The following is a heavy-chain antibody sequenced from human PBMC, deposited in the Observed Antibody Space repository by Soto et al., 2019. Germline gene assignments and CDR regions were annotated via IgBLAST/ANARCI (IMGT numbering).Heavy chain of an antibody. Sequence: GESLKISCQGSGYSFTTYWIGWVRQMPGKGLEWMGIIYPGDSDARYSPSFRGQVTISADKSISTAYLQWSSLKASDTAMYYCARGYRNREECYGFEYWGQGTPVTVSS. D-gene: IGHD2-2*01. V-gene: IGHV5-51*01. CDR3: ARGYRNREECYGFEY. J-gene: IGHJ4*02. CDR2: IYPGDSDA. CDR1: GYSFTTYW.